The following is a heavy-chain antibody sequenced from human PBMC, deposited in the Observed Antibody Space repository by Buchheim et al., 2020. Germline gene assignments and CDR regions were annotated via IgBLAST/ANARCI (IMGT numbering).Heavy chain of an antibody. CDR3: ARWIAGTGFDY. CDR1: GGSMSVHY. J-gene: IGHJ4*02. CDR2: VYNSGST. D-gene: IGHD6-13*01. Sequence: QVQLQESGPGLVKPSETLSLTCTVSGGSMSVHYWSWIRQPPGKGLEWIGYVYNSGSTKYTPSLQSRVTISLDTSKNQFSLKLTSVTAADTAVYYCARWIAGTGFDYWGQGTL. V-gene: IGHV4-59*11.